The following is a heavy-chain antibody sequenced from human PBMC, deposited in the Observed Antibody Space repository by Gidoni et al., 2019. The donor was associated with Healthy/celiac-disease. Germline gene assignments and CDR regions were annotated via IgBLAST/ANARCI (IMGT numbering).Heavy chain of an antibody. CDR1: GGSISRSCYY. V-gene: IGHV4-39*01. J-gene: IGHJ4*02. Sequence: QLQLQESGPGLVKPSETLSLTCTVSGGSISRSCYYWGWIRQPPGKGLEWIGSIYYSGSTYYNPSLKSRVTISVDTSKNQFSLKLSSVTAADTAVYYCARIVCSGGSCYPSQNDYWGQGTLVTVSS. D-gene: IGHD2-15*01. CDR2: IYYSGST. CDR3: ARIVCSGGSCYPSQNDY.